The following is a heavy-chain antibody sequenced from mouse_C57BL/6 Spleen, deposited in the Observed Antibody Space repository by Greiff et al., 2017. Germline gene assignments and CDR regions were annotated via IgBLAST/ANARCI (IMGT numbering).Heavy chain of an antibody. CDR2: IYPRSGNT. Sequence: VQLQQSGAELARPGASVKLSCKASGYTFTSYGISWVKQRTGPGLEWIGEIYPRSGNTYYNEKFKGKATLTADKSSSTAYMELRSLTSEDSAVYFCAREGELSDYYAMDYWGQGTSVTVSS. J-gene: IGHJ4*01. V-gene: IGHV1-81*01. CDR1: GYTFTSYG. D-gene: IGHD4-1*01. CDR3: AREGELSDYYAMDY.